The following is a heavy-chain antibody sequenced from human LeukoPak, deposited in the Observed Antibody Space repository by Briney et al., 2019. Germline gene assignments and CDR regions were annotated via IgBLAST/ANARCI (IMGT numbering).Heavy chain of an antibody. D-gene: IGHD3-22*01. Sequence: SETLSLTCTVSGYSISSGYYWGWIRQPPGKGLDWIGSIYHSGSTYYNPSLKSRVTISVDTSKNQSSLKLSSVTAADTAVYYCVLGYYDSSGYNDSWGQGTLVTVSS. V-gene: IGHV4-38-2*02. CDR3: VLGYYDSSGYNDS. CDR2: IYHSGST. CDR1: GYSISSGYY. J-gene: IGHJ5*01.